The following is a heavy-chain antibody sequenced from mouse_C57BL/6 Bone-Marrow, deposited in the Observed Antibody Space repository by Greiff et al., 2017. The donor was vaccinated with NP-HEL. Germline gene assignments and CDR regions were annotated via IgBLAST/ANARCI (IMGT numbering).Heavy chain of an antibody. CDR3: ARHIWDY. J-gene: IGHJ2*01. CDR1: GFTFSSYG. CDR2: ISSGGSYT. V-gene: IGHV5-6*01. Sequence: EVQLVESGGDLVKPGGSLKLSCAASGFTFSSYGMSWVRQTPDKRLEWVATISSGGSYTYYPDSVKGRFTISRANAKNTLYLQMSSLKSEDTAMYYCARHIWDYWGQGTTLTVSS.